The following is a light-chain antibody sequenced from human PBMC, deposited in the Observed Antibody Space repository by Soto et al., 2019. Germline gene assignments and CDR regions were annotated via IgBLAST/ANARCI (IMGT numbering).Light chain of an antibody. V-gene: IGKV1-9*01. Sequence: DIQLTQSPSFLSASVGDRVTITCRASQGISSYLAWYQQKPGKAPKLLIYAASTLQSGVPSRFSGSGSGTEFTLTISSLQPEDFATSDCQQLNIYPTFGQGTRLEIK. CDR3: QQLNIYPT. J-gene: IGKJ5*01. CDR1: QGISSY. CDR2: AAS.